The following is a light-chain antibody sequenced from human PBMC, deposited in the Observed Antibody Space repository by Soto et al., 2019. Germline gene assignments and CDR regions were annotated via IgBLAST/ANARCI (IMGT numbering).Light chain of an antibody. Sequence: DIQMTQSPSTLSASVGDRVTITCRASQSISSWLAWYQQKPGKAPKLLIYDASSLESGVPSRFSGSGSGTEFTPTISSLQPDDVATYDCQQYNSYSPTFGRGTKVEIK. CDR2: DAS. J-gene: IGKJ1*01. CDR1: QSISSW. CDR3: QQYNSYSPT. V-gene: IGKV1-5*01.